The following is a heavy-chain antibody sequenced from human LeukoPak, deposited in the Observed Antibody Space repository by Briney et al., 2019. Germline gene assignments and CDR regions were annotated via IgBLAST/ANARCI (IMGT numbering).Heavy chain of an antibody. Sequence: PGGSLRLSCAASGFTFSSYAMSWVRQAPGKGLDWVSAISGSGSSTYYADSVKGRFTISRDNAKNSLYLQMNSLRAEDTALYYCARDHRPDGYYYYMDVWGKGTTVTVSS. D-gene: IGHD1-14*01. CDR2: ISGSGSST. J-gene: IGHJ6*03. V-gene: IGHV3-23*01. CDR3: ARDHRPDGYYYYMDV. CDR1: GFTFSSYA.